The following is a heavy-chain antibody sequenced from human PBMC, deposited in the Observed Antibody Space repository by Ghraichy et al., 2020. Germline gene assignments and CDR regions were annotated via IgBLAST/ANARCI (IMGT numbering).Heavy chain of an antibody. V-gene: IGHV4-59*01. CDR2: IYYSGST. J-gene: IGHJ4*02. CDR1: GGSISSYY. Sequence: SETLSLTCTVSGGSISSYYWSWIRQPPGKGLEWIGYIYYSGSTNYNPSLKSRVTISVDTSKNQFSLKLSSVTAADTAVYYCARNKGDTELDYWGQGTLVTVSS. CDR3: ARNKGDTELDY. D-gene: IGHD2-21*02.